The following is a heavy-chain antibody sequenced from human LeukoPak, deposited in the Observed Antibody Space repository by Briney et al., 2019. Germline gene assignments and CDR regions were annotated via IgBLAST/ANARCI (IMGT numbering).Heavy chain of an antibody. CDR1: GFTFSSYE. J-gene: IGHJ1*01. CDR3: ARGTYSSSWYPEYFQH. D-gene: IGHD6-13*01. V-gene: IGHV3-48*03. CDR2: ISSSGSTI. Sequence: PGGSLRLSCAASGFTFSSYEMNWVRQAPGKGLEWVSYISSSGSTIYYADSVKGRFTISRDNAKNSLYLQMNSLRAEDTAVYYCARGTYSSSWYPEYFQHWGQGTLVTVSS.